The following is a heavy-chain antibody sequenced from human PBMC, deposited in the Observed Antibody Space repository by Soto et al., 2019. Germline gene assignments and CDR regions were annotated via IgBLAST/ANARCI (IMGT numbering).Heavy chain of an antibody. V-gene: IGHV3-30-3*01. CDR3: AKDNPQPHYYDSLS. CDR1: GFTLSSYA. J-gene: IGHJ4*02. Sequence: PGGSLRLSCSASGFTLSSYAMHWVRQAPGKGLEWVAVISYDGSNKYYADSVKGRFTISRDNSKNTLYLQMNSLRAEDTAVYYCAKDNPQPHYYDSLSWGQGTLVTVSS. CDR2: ISYDGSNK. D-gene: IGHD3-22*01.